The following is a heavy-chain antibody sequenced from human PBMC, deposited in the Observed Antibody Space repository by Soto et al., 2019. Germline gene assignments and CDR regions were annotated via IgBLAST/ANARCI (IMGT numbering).Heavy chain of an antibody. V-gene: IGHV4-59*01. Sequence: SETLFLTCTVSGGSISSYYWSCLRQPPGKGLEGIGYIDYSGSTNYNPSLKSRVAISVDTSKNQFSLKLSSVTAADTAVYYCARDYGSGFFEPWCQGTLLTLSS. J-gene: IGHJ5*02. CDR1: GGSISSYY. CDR2: IDYSGST. CDR3: ARDYGSGFFEP. D-gene: IGHD3-10*01.